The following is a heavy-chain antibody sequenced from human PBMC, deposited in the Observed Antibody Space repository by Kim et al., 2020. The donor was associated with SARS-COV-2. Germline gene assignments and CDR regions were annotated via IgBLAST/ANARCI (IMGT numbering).Heavy chain of an antibody. CDR1: GFTFSSYA. Sequence: GGSLRLSCAASGFTFSSYAMHWVRQAPGKGLEWVAVISYDGSNKYYADSVKGRFTISRDNSKNTLYLQMNSLRAEDTAVYYCARDKGGYLDPWGQGTLVTVSS. V-gene: IGHV3-30-3*01. CDR3: ARDKGGYLDP. D-gene: IGHD5-12*01. CDR2: ISYDGSNK. J-gene: IGHJ5*02.